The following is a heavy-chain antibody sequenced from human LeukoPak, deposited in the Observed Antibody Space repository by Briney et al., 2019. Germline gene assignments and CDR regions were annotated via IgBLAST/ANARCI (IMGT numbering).Heavy chain of an antibody. V-gene: IGHV4-39*07. CDR2: IHYSGST. CDR3: ARFGSGWFRWFDP. D-gene: IGHD6-19*01. CDR1: GGSISSSSYY. J-gene: IGHJ5*02. Sequence: SETLSLTCTVSGGSISSSSYYWGWIRQPPGKGLEWIGSIHYSGSTNYNPSLKSRVTISVDTSKNQFSLKLSSVTAADTAVYYCARFGSGWFRWFDPWGQGTLVTVSS.